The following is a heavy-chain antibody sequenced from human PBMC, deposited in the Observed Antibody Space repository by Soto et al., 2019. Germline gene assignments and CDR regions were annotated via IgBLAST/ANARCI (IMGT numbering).Heavy chain of an antibody. D-gene: IGHD2-8*01. J-gene: IGHJ2*01. V-gene: IGHV3-13*01. CDR2: IGTAGDT. Sequence: EVQLVESGGGLVQPGGSLRLSCAASGFTFSSYDMHWVRQATGKGLEWVSAIGTAGDTYYPGSVNGRFTISRENAKNSLYLQMNSLRAGDTAVYYCARTPRMVYAHTDWYFDLWGRGTLVTVSS. CDR1: GFTFSSYD. CDR3: ARTPRMVYAHTDWYFDL.